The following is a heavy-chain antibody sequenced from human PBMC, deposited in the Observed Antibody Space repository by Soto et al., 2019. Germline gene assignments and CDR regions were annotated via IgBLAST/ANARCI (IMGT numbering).Heavy chain of an antibody. D-gene: IGHD6-19*01. CDR1: GFTFNNYG. V-gene: IGHV3-30*03. Sequence: QVQLVESGGGVVQPGRSLRLSCAASGFTFNNYGMHWARQAPDKGLEWVAGISYDGSNKYYADSVKGRFTISRDNSRNTLYLQMDSLRAEDTAVYYCAGGWYFFDYCGQGTLVTVSS. CDR2: ISYDGSNK. CDR3: AGGWYFFDY. J-gene: IGHJ4*02.